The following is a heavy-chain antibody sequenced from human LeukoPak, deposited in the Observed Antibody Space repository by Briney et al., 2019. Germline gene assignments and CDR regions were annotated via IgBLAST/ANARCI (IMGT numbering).Heavy chain of an antibody. CDR2: ISVYNGNT. CDR1: GYTFTSFG. D-gene: IGHD3-10*01. Sequence: ASVKVSCKAYGYTFTSFGISWVRQAPGQGLEWMGWISVYNGNTNYAQKVQGRVTVTTDTATSTAYMELRSLRSDDTAVYYCARGFFAYGSGSPFDYWGQGTLVTVSS. CDR3: ARGFFAYGSGSPFDY. J-gene: IGHJ4*02. V-gene: IGHV1-18*01.